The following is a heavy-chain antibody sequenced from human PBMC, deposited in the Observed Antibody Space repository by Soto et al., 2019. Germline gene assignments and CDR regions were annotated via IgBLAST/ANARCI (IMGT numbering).Heavy chain of an antibody. D-gene: IGHD1-26*01. CDR3: AKDRSRETDAFDI. CDR2: ISYDGSNK. J-gene: IGHJ3*02. V-gene: IGHV3-30*18. Sequence: GGSLRLSCAASGFTFSSYGMHWVRQPPGKGLEWVAVISYDGSNKYYAGSVKGRFTISRDNSNNRLYLQMNSLRAEDTAVYYCAKDRSRETDAFDIWGQGTMVTVSS. CDR1: GFTFSSYG.